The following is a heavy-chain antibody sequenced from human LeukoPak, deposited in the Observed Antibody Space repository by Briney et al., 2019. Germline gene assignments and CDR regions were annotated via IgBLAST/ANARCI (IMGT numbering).Heavy chain of an antibody. CDR1: GGSFSGYY. J-gene: IGHJ5*02. Sequence: SETLSLTCAVYGGSFSGYYWSWIRQPPGKGLEWIGEINHSGSTNYNPSLKSRVTISVDASKNLYALKLSAVTAADTAVYYCARDRYCSGGSCYLGWFDPWGQGTLVTVSS. CDR3: ARDRYCSGGSCYLGWFDP. D-gene: IGHD2-15*01. CDR2: INHSGST. V-gene: IGHV4-34*01.